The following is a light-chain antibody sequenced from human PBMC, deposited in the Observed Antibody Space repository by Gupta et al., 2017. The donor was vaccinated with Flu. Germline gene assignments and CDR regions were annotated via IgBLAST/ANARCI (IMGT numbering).Light chain of an antibody. J-gene: IGLJ3*02. CDR1: SSDVGGYNY. Sequence: ALTQPASVSGSPGQSITLSCTGTSSDVGGYNYVSWYQHHPGKAPKLMIYEVINRPSGVSNRFSGSKSGNTASLTSSGLQAEDEADYYCSPYTSSNSLEFGGGTKLTVL. CDR3: SPYTSSNSLE. V-gene: IGLV2-14*01. CDR2: EVI.